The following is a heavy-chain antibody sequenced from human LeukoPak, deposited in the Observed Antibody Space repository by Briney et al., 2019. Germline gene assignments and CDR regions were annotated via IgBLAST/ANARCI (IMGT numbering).Heavy chain of an antibody. CDR2: ISSSSSYI. CDR1: GFTFSSYS. D-gene: IGHD3-10*01. CDR3: ARTGVRGVIPNPFDY. J-gene: IGHJ4*02. Sequence: GGSLRLSCAASGFTFSSYSMNWVRQAPGKGLEWVSSISSSSSYIYYADSVKGRFTISRDNAKNSLYLQMNSLRAEDTAVYYCARTGVRGVIPNPFDYWGQGTLVTVSS. V-gene: IGHV3-21*01.